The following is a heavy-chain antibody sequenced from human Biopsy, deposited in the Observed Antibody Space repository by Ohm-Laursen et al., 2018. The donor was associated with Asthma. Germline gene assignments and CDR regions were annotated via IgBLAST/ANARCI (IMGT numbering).Heavy chain of an antibody. V-gene: IGHV4/OR15-8*02. D-gene: IGHD3-3*01. CDR1: GYSISNGGYY. CDR3: ARGPEWSGPDI. Sequence: SDTLSLTCSVSGYSISNGGYYWTWVRQPPGKGLEWIGESDHRGNTNINPTLKSRVTISKDKSANEFSLKMRSVTAADTAIYYCARGPEWSGPDIWGQGTTVTVSS. CDR2: SDHRGNT. J-gene: IGHJ6*02.